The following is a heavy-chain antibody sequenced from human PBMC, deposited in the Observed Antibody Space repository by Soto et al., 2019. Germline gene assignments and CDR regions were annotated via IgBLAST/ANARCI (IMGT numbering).Heavy chain of an antibody. J-gene: IGHJ4*02. V-gene: IGHV4-59*01. CDR3: ARGRISLDY. CDR2: IYYSGST. Sequence: SETLSLTSTVSGCNINSYYWSWIRQPPGKGLEWIGYIYYSGSTNYNPSLKSRVTISVDTSKNQFSLKLSSVTAADTAVYYCARGRISLDYWGQGTLVTVSS. CDR1: GCNINSYY.